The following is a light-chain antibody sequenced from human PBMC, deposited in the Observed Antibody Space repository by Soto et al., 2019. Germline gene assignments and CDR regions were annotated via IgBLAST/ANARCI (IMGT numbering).Light chain of an antibody. Sequence: QSALTQPPSASGSPGQSVAISCTGTSSDIGGYNFVSWYQQHPGKAPKLMIYDVTKRPSGVPDRFSVSKSGNTATLIVSGLQAEDEGDYYCSSHGGSNTPHVFGHGTKLTVL. CDR3: SSHGGSNTPHV. V-gene: IGLV2-8*01. CDR2: DVT. J-gene: IGLJ1*01. CDR1: SSDIGGYNF.